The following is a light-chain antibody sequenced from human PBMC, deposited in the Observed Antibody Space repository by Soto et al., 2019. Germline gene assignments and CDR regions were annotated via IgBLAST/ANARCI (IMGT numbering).Light chain of an antibody. CDR3: KQYGSSIK. V-gene: IGKV3-20*01. Sequence: IVLTQAPGTLSFSPGERVSLSCRASQTVNSRYLAWYQWKPGQAPRLLIYHASSRATGIPDRFSGSGSWADFTLSISRLEPEDLAVYYCKQYGSSIKFGGGTKVEIK. CDR1: QTVNSRY. J-gene: IGKJ4*01. CDR2: HAS.